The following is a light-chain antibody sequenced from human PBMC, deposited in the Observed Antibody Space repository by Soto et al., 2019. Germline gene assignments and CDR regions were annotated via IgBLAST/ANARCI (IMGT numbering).Light chain of an antibody. CDR1: QRISSSY. Sequence: EIVLTQSPGTLSLSPGERVTLSCRASQRISSSYVAWYQQQPGQAPRLLIYGASNRPTGIPDRFSVSGSGTDFTLTISRLEPEDFAVYYCQHYGSKPWYTFGQGTKVEIK. V-gene: IGKV3-20*01. CDR3: QHYGSKPWYT. J-gene: IGKJ2*01. CDR2: GAS.